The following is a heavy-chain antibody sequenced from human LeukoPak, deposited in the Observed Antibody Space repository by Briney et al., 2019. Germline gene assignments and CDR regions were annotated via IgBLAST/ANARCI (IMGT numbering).Heavy chain of an antibody. CDR1: GGSLSSGSYY. J-gene: IGHJ6*03. CDR2: IYTSGST. Sequence: SQTLSLTCTVSGGSLSSGSYYWSWIRQPAGKGLEWIGRIYTSGSTNYNPSLKSRVTISVDTSKNQFSLRLSSVTAADTAVYYCARIGLEDIVVVPAATPHLGYMDVWGKGTTVTVSS. V-gene: IGHV4-61*02. CDR3: ARIGLEDIVVVPAATPHLGYMDV. D-gene: IGHD2-2*02.